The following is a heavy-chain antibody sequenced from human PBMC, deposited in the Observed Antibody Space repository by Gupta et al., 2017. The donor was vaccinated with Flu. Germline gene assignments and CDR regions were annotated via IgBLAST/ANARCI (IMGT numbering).Heavy chain of an antibody. CDR1: SSYS. V-gene: IGHV3-48*02. Sequence: SSYSVNWVRQAPGKGLEWVSYISSSSTNIYYADSVKGRFTISRDNAKNSLYLQMNSLRDEDTAVYYCAREQVAPPGYYYFYYGLDVWGQGTKVTVFS. CDR2: ISSSSTNI. CDR3: AREQVAPPGYYYFYYGLDV. D-gene: IGHD2-15*01. J-gene: IGHJ6*02.